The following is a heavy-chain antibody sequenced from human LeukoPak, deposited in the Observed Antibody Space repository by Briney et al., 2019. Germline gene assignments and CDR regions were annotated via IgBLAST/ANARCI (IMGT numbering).Heavy chain of an antibody. Sequence: SETLSLTCAVYGGSFSGYYWSWIRQPPGKGLEWIGEINHSGSTNYNPSLKSRVTISVDTSKNQFSLKLSSVTAADTAVYYCARPGPNWFDPWGQATLVTVSS. CDR3: ARPGPNWFDP. V-gene: IGHV4-34*01. J-gene: IGHJ5*02. CDR2: INHSGST. CDR1: GGSFSGYY. D-gene: IGHD7-27*01.